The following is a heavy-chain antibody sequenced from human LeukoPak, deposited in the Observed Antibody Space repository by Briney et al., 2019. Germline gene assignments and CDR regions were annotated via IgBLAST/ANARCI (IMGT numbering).Heavy chain of an antibody. D-gene: IGHD3-10*02. J-gene: IGHJ4*02. CDR3: ATARQGAMFASGY. V-gene: IGHV3-7*01. Sequence: GGSLRLSCTASGFIFSNYWMNWVRQAPGKGLEWVANIKQDGNEKYYVDSVKGRFTISRDNAKSSLYLQMNSLRAEDTAVYYCATARQGAMFASGYWGQGTLVTVSS. CDR2: IKQDGNEK. CDR1: GFIFSNYW.